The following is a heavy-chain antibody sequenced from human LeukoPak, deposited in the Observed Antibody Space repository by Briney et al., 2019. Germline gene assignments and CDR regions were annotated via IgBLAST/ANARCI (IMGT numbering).Heavy chain of an antibody. CDR3: ARADIAVAGFDY. J-gene: IGHJ4*02. D-gene: IGHD6-19*01. CDR2: VNHTGST. CDR1: GGSFSGYY. Sequence: SETLSLTCAVDGGSFSGYYWTLIRQPPGKGLEWIGEVNHTGSTNYNPSLKSRVTISVDTSKNQFSLKLSSVTAADTAVYYCARADIAVAGFDYWGQGTLVTVSS. V-gene: IGHV4-34*01.